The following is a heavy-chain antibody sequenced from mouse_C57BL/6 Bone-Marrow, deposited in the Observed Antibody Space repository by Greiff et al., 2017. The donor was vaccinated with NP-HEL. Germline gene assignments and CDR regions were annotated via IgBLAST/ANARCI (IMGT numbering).Heavy chain of an antibody. J-gene: IGHJ2*01. D-gene: IGHD1-1*01. Sequence: VQLVESGPELVKPGASVKISCKASGYSFTSYYLHWVKQRPGQGLEWIGWIYPGRGNTKYNEKLKGKATRTADTYSSTAYMQLSSLTSEDSAVYYWAKGTTPVAGVFDYWGQGTTLTVSS. CDR2: IYPGRGNT. CDR1: GYSFTSYY. V-gene: IGHV1-66*01. CDR3: AKGTTPVAGVFDY.